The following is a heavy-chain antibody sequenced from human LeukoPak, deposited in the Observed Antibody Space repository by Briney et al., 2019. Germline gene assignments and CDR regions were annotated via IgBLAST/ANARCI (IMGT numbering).Heavy chain of an antibody. CDR3: ASEHNFWTGFDY. D-gene: IGHD3/OR15-3a*01. Sequence: GGSLRLSCAASGFTFSSYSMNWVRQAPGKGLEWVSSISSSSSYIYFADSVKGRFTISRDNAKNSLYLQMNSLRAEDTAVYYCASEHNFWTGFDYWGQGTLVTVSS. V-gene: IGHV3-21*01. CDR1: GFTFSSYS. J-gene: IGHJ4*02. CDR2: ISSSSSYI.